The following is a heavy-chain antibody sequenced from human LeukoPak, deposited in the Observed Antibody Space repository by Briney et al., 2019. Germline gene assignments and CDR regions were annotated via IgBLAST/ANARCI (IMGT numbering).Heavy chain of an antibody. CDR3: AKIAGGGATSY. D-gene: IGHD1-26*01. Sequence: GGSLRLSCAASGFTFNTYSMNWVHQTPGKGLEWVSSISSSTSFIYYADSVKGRFTISRDNSKNTLYLQMNSLRAEDTAVYHCAKIAGGGATSYWGQGTLVTVSS. CDR2: ISSSTSFI. CDR1: GFTFNTYS. V-gene: IGHV3-21*04. J-gene: IGHJ4*02.